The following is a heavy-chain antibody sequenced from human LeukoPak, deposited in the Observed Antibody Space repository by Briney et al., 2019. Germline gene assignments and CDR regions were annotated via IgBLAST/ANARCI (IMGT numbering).Heavy chain of an antibody. V-gene: IGHV1-69*13. CDR3: ARGWLAETTVVTPYNY. J-gene: IGHJ4*02. Sequence: SVKVSCKASGGTFSNYAINWVRQAPGQGLEWMGGIIPMFGKANYAQKFQGRVTITADESARTAYMELSSLRSEDTAVYYCARGWLAETTVVTPYNYWGRGTLVSVSS. CDR1: GGTFSNYA. D-gene: IGHD4-23*01. CDR2: IIPMFGKA.